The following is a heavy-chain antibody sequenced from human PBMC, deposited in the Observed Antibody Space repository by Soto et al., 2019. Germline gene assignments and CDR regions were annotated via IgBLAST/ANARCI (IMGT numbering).Heavy chain of an antibody. CDR2: IYYSGST. J-gene: IGHJ4*02. V-gene: IGHV4-31*03. CDR1: GGSISSGGYY. Sequence: PSETLSLTCTVSGGSISSGGYYWSWIRQHPGKGLEWIGDIYYSGSTYYNPSLKSRVTISVDKAKSQFSLNLSSVTAADTAVYYCASDPSDGYNAFAFWGQGIPVTVSS. CDR3: ASDPSDGYNAFAF. D-gene: IGHD1-1*01.